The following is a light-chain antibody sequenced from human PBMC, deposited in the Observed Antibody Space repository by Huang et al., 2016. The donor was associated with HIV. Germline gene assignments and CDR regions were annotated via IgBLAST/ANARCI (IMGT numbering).Light chain of an antibody. V-gene: IGKV1-5*03. Sequence: DIQMTQSPSTLSASIGDRVTITCRASQSLSSWVAWYQQKPGKAPKLLIYKASSLESGVPSRCSGSGSGTEFTLTISNLQPDDFATYYCQQYNTYPLTFGGGTKVEIK. CDR3: QQYNTYPLT. CDR1: QSLSSW. CDR2: KAS. J-gene: IGKJ4*01.